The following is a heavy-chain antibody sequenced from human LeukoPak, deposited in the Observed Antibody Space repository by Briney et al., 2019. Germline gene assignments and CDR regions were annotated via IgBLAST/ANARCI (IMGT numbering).Heavy chain of an antibody. V-gene: IGHV3-30*03. Sequence: GGSLRLSCAASGFTFSGYGIHWVRQAPGKGLEWVAIVSYDGRHTSYADSVEGRFTISREDSTNTVSLEMNSLRAEDTAVYFCATGPPFDYWGQGILVTVST. J-gene: IGHJ4*02. CDR1: GFTFSGYG. CDR3: ATGPPFDY. CDR2: VSYDGRHT.